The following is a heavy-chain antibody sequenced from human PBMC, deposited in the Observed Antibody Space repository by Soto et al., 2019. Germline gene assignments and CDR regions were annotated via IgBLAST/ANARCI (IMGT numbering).Heavy chain of an antibody. CDR1: GFTFSSFS. V-gene: IGHV3-48*02. J-gene: IGHJ4*02. Sequence: EVQLVESGGGLVQRGGSLRLSCAASGFTFSSFSMNWVRQAPGRGLEWISYIAGGGRLISYADAMKGRFAISRDNAQNSLYLQMDSLRDDDTSVYYCVRDLVWAFDCWGQGTLVTVSS. CDR3: VRDLVWAFDC. CDR2: IAGGGRLI. D-gene: IGHD6-6*01.